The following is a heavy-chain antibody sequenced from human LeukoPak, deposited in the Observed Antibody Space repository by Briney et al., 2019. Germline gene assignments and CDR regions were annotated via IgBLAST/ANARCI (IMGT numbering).Heavy chain of an antibody. V-gene: IGHV1-69*06. CDR3: AREVVPAARGFDP. CDR2: IIPIFGTT. Sequence: PGASVKVSCKASGGTFNSYAISWVRQAPGQGLEWMGGIIPIFGTTNYARKFRGRVTLTADKSTRTAYMELSRLRSDDTAVYYCAREVVPAARGFDPWGQGTLVTVSS. J-gene: IGHJ5*02. CDR1: GGTFNSYA. D-gene: IGHD2-2*01.